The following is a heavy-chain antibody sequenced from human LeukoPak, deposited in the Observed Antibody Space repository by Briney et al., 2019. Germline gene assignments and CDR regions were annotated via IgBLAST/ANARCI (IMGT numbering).Heavy chain of an antibody. J-gene: IGHJ4*02. V-gene: IGHV1-18*01. D-gene: IGHD3-10*01. CDR2: ISAYNGNT. CDR1: GYTFTSYG. Sequence: ASVKVSCKDSGYTFTSYGISWVRQAPGQGLEWMGWISAYNGNTNYAQKLQGRVTMTRDTSISTAYMELSRLRSDDTAVYYCARDRSSDYYGSGSYCFDYWGQGTLVTVSS. CDR3: ARDRSSDYYGSGSYCFDY.